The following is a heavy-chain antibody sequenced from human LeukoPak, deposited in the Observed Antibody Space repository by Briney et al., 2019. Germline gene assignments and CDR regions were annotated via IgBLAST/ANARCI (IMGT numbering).Heavy chain of an antibody. CDR1: GFTFSSYA. V-gene: IGHV3-23*01. CDR2: ISISGGST. D-gene: IGHD2-2*01. J-gene: IGHJ4*02. Sequence: GGSLRLSCAASGFTFSSYAMSWVRQAPGKGLEWVSTISISGGSTYYADSVKGRFTISRDNSKNTLYLQMNSLRAEDTAVYYCAKSGLTLSNTSCYFDYWGQGTLVTFSS. CDR3: AKSGLTLSNTSCYFDY.